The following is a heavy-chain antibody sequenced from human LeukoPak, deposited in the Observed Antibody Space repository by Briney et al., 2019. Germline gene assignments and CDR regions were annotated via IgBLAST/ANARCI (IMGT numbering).Heavy chain of an antibody. D-gene: IGHD3-3*01. CDR1: GGSISSHY. CDR3: ARAITIFGVVNWFDP. J-gene: IGHJ5*02. V-gene: IGHV4-59*11. CDR2: IYYSGST. Sequence: SETLSLTCTVSGGSISSHYWSWIRQPPGKGLEWLGYIYYSGSTNYNPSLKSRVTISVDTSKNQFSLKLSSVTAADTAVYYCARAITIFGVVNWFDPWGQGTLVTVSS.